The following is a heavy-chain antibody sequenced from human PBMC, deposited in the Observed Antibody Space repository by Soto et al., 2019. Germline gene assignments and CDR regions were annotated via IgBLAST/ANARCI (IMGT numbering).Heavy chain of an antibody. CDR2: IYLGDSDT. D-gene: IGHD6-13*01. CDR1: GNTFTSYW. Sequence: GESLKISCRASGNTFTSYWIGWVRQMPGKGLEWMWIIYLGDSDTRYSPSFQGQVTISADKSISTAYLQWSSLKASDTAIYFCTRRRNYGSSPYYYYGMDVWGQGTTVTVSS. V-gene: IGHV5-51*01. J-gene: IGHJ6*02. CDR3: TRRRNYGSSPYYYYGMDV.